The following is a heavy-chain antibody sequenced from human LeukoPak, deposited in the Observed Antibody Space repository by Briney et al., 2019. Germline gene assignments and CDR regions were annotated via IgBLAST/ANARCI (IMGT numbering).Heavy chain of an antibody. CDR2: ISVYNGNT. Sequence: GASVKVSCKASGYTFSSYGISWVRQAPGQGLEWMGWISVYNGNTNYVQKLQGRVTMTTDTSTSTAYMELRSLRSDDTAVYYCARVYSNHYYYGMDVWGQGTTVAVSS. CDR3: ARVYSNHYYYGMDV. J-gene: IGHJ6*02. D-gene: IGHD4-11*01. V-gene: IGHV1-18*01. CDR1: GYTFSSYG.